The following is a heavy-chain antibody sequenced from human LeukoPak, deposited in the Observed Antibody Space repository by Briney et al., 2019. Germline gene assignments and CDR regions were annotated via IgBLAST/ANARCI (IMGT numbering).Heavy chain of an antibody. CDR2: IYHSGST. V-gene: IGHV4-30-2*01. CDR1: GGSISSGGYS. Sequence: PSETLSLTCTVSGGSISSGGYSWSWVRQPPGKGLEWIGYIYHSGSTYYNPSLKSRVTISVDRSKNQFSLKLSSVTAADTAVYYCARTSIAARRANAFDIWGQGTMVTVSS. J-gene: IGHJ3*02. D-gene: IGHD6-6*01. CDR3: ARTSIAARRANAFDI.